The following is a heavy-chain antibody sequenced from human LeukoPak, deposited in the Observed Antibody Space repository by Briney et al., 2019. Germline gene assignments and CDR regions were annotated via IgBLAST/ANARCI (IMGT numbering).Heavy chain of an antibody. Sequence: GGSLRLSCAASGFTFSSYAMHCVRQAPGKGLEWAAVISYDGSNKYYADSVKGRFTISRDNSKTTLYLQMSSLRAEDTAVYYCARDYYGSGSYGLFHHWGQGTLVTVSS. D-gene: IGHD3-10*01. CDR3: ARDYYGSGSYGLFHH. J-gene: IGHJ1*01. CDR1: GFTFSSYA. CDR2: ISYDGSNK. V-gene: IGHV3-30-3*01.